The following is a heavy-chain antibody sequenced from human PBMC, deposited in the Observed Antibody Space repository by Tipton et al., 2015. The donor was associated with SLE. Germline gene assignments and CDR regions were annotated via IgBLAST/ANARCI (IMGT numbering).Heavy chain of an antibody. V-gene: IGHV3-7*01. D-gene: IGHD6-13*01. J-gene: IGHJ6*03. CDR3: ARVYSSNWYDYYYMDV. CDR1: GFTFRSYS. Sequence: SLRLSCAASGFTFRSYSMNWVRQAPGKGLEWVANIKKDGSRRYYVDSVKGRFTISRDNAKNSLYLQMNSLRAADTAVDYCARVYSSNWYDYYYMDVWGKGTTVTVSS. CDR2: IKKDGSRR.